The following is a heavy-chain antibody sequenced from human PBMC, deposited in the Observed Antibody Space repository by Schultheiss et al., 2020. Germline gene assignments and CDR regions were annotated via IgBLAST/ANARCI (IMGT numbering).Heavy chain of an antibody. CDR3: ARTLRSFAFDY. J-gene: IGHJ4*02. Sequence: LRLSCTVSGGSISSGGYYWSWIRQHPGKGLEWIGYIYYSGSTYYNPSLKSLVTISVDTSKNQFSLKLSSVTAADTAVYYCARTLRSFAFDYWGQGTLVTVSS. CDR1: GGSISSGGYY. CDR2: IYYSGST. V-gene: IGHV4-31*01.